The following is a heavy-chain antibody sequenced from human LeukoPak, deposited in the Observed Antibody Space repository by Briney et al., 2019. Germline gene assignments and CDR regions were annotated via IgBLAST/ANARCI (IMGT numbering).Heavy chain of an antibody. CDR3: ARDQGGTIFSAVRGCYYYYGMDV. CDR1: GYTFTSYA. J-gene: IGHJ6*02. D-gene: IGHD3-3*01. V-gene: IGHV7-4-1*02. CDR2: INTNTGNP. Sequence: ASVKVSCKASGYTFTSYAMNWVRQAPGQGLEWMGWINTNTGNPTYAQGFTGRFVFSLDTSVSTAYLQISSLKAEDTAVYYCARDQGGTIFSAVRGCYYYYGMDVWGQGTTVTVSS.